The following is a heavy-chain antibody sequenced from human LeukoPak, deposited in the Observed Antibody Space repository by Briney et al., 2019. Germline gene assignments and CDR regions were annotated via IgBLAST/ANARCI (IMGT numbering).Heavy chain of an antibody. D-gene: IGHD3-9*01. V-gene: IGHV3-21*01. Sequence: GGSLRLSCAASGFTFSSYSMNWVRQAPGEGLEWVSSISSSSSYIYYADSVKGRFTISRDNAKNSLYLQMHSLRAEDTAVYYCASVGYYDILTGYYKDYFDYWGQGTLVTVSS. CDR2: ISSSSSYI. CDR3: ASVGYYDILTGYYKDYFDY. J-gene: IGHJ4*02. CDR1: GFTFSSYS.